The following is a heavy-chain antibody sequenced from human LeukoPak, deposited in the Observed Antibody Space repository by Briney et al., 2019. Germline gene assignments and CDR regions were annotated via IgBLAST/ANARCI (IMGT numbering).Heavy chain of an antibody. V-gene: IGHV4-34*01. CDR1: GGSFSGYY. CDR2: INHSGST. CDR3: ARRVAVAGLFDS. D-gene: IGHD6-19*01. J-gene: IGHJ4*02. Sequence: PSETLSLTCAVYGGSFSGYYWSWIRQPPGKGLEWIGEINHSGSTNYNPSLKSRVTISVDTSKNQFSLKLGSVTAADTAVYYCARRVAVAGLFDSWGQGALVTVSS.